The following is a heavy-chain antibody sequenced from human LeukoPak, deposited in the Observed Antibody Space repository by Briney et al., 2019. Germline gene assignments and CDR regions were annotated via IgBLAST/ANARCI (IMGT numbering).Heavy chain of an antibody. Sequence: PSETLSLTCTVSGGSISSYYWSWIRQPPGKGLEWIGYIYYSGSTNYNPSLKSRVTISVDTSKNQFSLKLSSVTAADTAVYYCARAPDWGDYYYMDVWGKETTVTVSS. D-gene: IGHD7-27*01. CDR2: IYYSGST. J-gene: IGHJ6*03. V-gene: IGHV4-59*01. CDR1: GGSISSYY. CDR3: ARAPDWGDYYYMDV.